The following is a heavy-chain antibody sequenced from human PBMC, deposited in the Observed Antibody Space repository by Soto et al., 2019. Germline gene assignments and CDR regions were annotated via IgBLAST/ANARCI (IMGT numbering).Heavy chain of an antibody. Sequence: QVQLQESGPGLVKPSQTLSLTCTVSGGSISSGDYYWSWIRQPPGKGLEWIGYIYYSGSTYYNPSLKSRVTISVDTSKNQFSLKLSSVTAADTAVYYCAARTLDYGEGGYFDLWGRGTLVTVSS. CDR1: GGSISSGDYY. CDR2: IYYSGST. D-gene: IGHD4-17*01. V-gene: IGHV4-30-4*01. CDR3: AARTLDYGEGGYFDL. J-gene: IGHJ2*01.